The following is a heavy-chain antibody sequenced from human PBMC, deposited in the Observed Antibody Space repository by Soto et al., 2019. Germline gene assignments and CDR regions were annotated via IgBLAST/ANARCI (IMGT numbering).Heavy chain of an antibody. CDR1: GFTIIRSH. Sequence: GGSLRLSCAASGFTIIRSHISWVRQAPGKGLEWVSVIYSGGSTYYADSVKGRFTISRDNSENTLYLQMNSLRAEDTAVYYCARTCSGGTCSFDYWGQGTLVTVSS. CDR2: IYSGGST. V-gene: IGHV3-66*01. D-gene: IGHD2-15*01. CDR3: ARTCSGGTCSFDY. J-gene: IGHJ4*02.